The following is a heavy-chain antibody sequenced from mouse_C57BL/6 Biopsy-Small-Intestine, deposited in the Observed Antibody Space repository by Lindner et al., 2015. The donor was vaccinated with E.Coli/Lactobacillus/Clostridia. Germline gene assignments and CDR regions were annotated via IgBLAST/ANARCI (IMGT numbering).Heavy chain of an antibody. J-gene: IGHJ3*01. V-gene: IGHV1-9*01. Sequence: VQLQESGAELMKPGASVKLSCKAAGYTFTAYWIEWVKQRPGHGLEWVGEILPGSGITNYNENFKGKATFTADTSSNTAYMQLSSLTTEDSAIYYCARRTGLRLFAYWGQGTLVTVSA. CDR2: ILPGSGIT. CDR1: GYTFTAYW. CDR3: ARRTGLRLFAY. D-gene: IGHD2-4*01.